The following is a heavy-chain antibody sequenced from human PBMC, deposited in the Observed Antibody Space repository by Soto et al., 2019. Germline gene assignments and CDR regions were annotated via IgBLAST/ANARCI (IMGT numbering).Heavy chain of an antibody. V-gene: IGHV1-18*01. Sequence: QVQLVQSGGEVKKPGASVKVSCKASGYIFNSFGISWVRQAPGQGLEWMGSISAYTGNTKYAQNFQGRVTMTTDTSTSTAYMELRSLRSDDTAVYYCARRWTTGEIDYWGQGTLVTVSS. CDR3: ARRWTTGEIDY. CDR2: ISAYTGNT. D-gene: IGHD4-17*01. CDR1: GYIFNSFG. J-gene: IGHJ4*02.